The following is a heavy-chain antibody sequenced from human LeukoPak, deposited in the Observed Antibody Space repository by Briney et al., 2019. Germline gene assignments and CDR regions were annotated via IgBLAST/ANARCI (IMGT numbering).Heavy chain of an antibody. Sequence: GGSLRLSCAASGFTFSSYWMSWVRQAPGKGLEWVANIKEDGSEKYYVDSVKGRFTISRDNAKNSLYLQMNSLRAEDTAVYYCARDGILSCDSSGYLSWGQGTLVTVSS. V-gene: IGHV3-7*01. D-gene: IGHD3-22*01. CDR2: IKEDGSEK. CDR1: GFTFSSYW. J-gene: IGHJ5*02. CDR3: ARDGILSCDSSGYLS.